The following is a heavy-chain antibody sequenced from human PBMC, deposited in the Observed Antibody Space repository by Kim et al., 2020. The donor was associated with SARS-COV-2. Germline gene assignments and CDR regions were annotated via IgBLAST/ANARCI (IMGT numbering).Heavy chain of an antibody. CDR3: ARDLESGSYYYYGMDV. V-gene: IGHV1-18*01. CDR2: ISAYNGNT. CDR1: GYTFTSYG. Sequence: ASVKVSCKASGYTFTSYGISWVRQAPGQGLEWMGWISAYNGNTNYAQKLQGRVTMTTDTSTSTAYMELRSLRSDDTAVYYCARDLESGSYYYYGMDVWGQGTTVTVSS. D-gene: IGHD3-3*01. J-gene: IGHJ6*02.